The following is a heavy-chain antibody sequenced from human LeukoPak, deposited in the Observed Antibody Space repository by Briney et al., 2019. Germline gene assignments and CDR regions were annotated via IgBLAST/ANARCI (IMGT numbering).Heavy chain of an antibody. CDR1: GFTFSSYA. Sequence: GGSLRLSCAASGFTFSSYAMSWVRQAPGKGLEWVSAISGSGGGTHYADSVKGRFTISRDNSKNTLYLQMDTLRAKDTAVYFCAKGTSPPDDWGQGTLVTVSS. J-gene: IGHJ4*02. CDR2: ISGSGGGT. CDR3: AKGTSPPDD. D-gene: IGHD2-2*01. V-gene: IGHV3-23*01.